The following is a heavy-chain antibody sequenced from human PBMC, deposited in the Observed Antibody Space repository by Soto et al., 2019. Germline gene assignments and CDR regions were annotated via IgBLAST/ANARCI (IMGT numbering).Heavy chain of an antibody. CDR3: AKGSNYYDSSGYSY. D-gene: IGHD3-22*01. Sequence: PGGSLRLSCAASGFTFSSYAMSWVRQAPGKGLEWVSAISGSGGSTYYADSVKGRFTISRDNSKNTLYLQMNSLRAEDTAVYYCAKGSNYYDSSGYSYWGQGTLVTVSS. CDR2: ISGSGGST. V-gene: IGHV3-23*01. CDR1: GFTFSSYA. J-gene: IGHJ4*02.